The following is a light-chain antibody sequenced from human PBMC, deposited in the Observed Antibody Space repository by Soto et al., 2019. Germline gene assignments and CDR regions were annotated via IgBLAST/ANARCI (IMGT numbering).Light chain of an antibody. CDR3: MQALQTSWT. CDR2: LGS. CDR1: QSLLHSNGYNY. J-gene: IGKJ1*01. V-gene: IGKV2-28*01. Sequence: EIVMTQSPLSLPVTPGEPASISCRSSQSLLHSNGYNYLDWYLQKPGQSPQLLIYLGSNRSSGVPHRFSGSGSGTDFTLKISRVEAEDVGVYYCMQALQTSWTFGQGSKVDIK.